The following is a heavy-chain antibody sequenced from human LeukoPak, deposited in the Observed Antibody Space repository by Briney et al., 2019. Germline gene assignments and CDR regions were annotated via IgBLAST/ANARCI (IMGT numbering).Heavy chain of an antibody. D-gene: IGHD6-6*01. CDR2: IDPSDSYT. J-gene: IGHJ4*02. Sequence: GESLKISCKGSGYSFTSYWIGWVRQMPGKGLEWMGRIDPSDSYTNYSPSFQGHVTISADKSISTAYLQWGSLKASDTAMYYCARHRRAYSSSSDFDYWGQGTLVTVSS. CDR1: GYSFTSYW. CDR3: ARHRRAYSSSSDFDY. V-gene: IGHV5-10-1*01.